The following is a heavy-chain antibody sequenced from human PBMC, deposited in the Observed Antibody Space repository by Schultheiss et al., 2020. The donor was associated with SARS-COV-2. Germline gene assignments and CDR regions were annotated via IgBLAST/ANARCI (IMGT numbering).Heavy chain of an antibody. CDR2: ISYDGSNK. CDR1: GFTFSSYA. Sequence: GGSLRLSCAASGFTFSSYAMHWVRQAPGKGLEWVAVISYDGSNKYYADSVKGRFTISRDNSKNTLYLQMNSLRAEDTAVYYCARAMSRLGAADYWGQGTLVTVSS. CDR3: ARAMSRLGAADY. V-gene: IGHV3-30-3*01. D-gene: IGHD1-26*01. J-gene: IGHJ4*02.